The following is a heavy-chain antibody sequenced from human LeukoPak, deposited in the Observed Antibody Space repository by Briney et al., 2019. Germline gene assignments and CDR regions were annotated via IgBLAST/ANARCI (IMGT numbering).Heavy chain of an antibody. CDR2: ISAYNGNT. J-gene: IGHJ4*02. Sequence: ASVKVSCKASGGTFSSYAISWVRQAPGQGLEWMGWISAYNGNTNYAQKLQDRVTMTTDTSTSTAYMELRSLRSDDTAVYYCAREYGGTDFDYWGQGTLVTVSS. D-gene: IGHD4-23*01. CDR1: GGTFSSYA. CDR3: AREYGGTDFDY. V-gene: IGHV1-18*01.